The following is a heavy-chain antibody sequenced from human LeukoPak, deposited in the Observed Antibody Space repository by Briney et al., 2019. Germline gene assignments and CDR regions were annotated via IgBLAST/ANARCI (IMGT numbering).Heavy chain of an antibody. CDR2: TSHDGINK. J-gene: IGHJ4*02. V-gene: IGHV3-30*04. D-gene: IGHD6-19*01. Sequence: GGSLRLSCAASGFTFSSYAKHWVRQAPGKGLEWVAVTSHDGINKYYSDSVKGRLTMSRDNSKNTLYLQMDSLRAEDTAVYYCARDKVSTKGYSSGWSFDYWGQGTLVTVSS. CDR1: GFTFSSYA. CDR3: ARDKVSTKGYSSGWSFDY.